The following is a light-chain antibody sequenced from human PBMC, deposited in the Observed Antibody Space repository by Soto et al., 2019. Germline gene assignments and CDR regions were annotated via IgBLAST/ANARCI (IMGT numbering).Light chain of an antibody. CDR3: HQYGSSPPVT. V-gene: IGKV3-20*01. CDR1: QSVSSSY. Sequence: ENVLTQSPGTLSLSPVETATLSCRASQSVSSSYLAWYQQKPGQAPRLLIYGASSRATGIPDRFSGSGSGTDFTLTISRLEPGDFAMYYCHQYGSSPPVTFGQGTRLEIK. J-gene: IGKJ5*01. CDR2: GAS.